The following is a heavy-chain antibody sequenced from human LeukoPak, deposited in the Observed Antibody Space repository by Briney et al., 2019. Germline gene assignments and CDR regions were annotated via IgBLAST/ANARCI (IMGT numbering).Heavy chain of an antibody. D-gene: IGHD6-13*01. CDR3: ARAVAAGFDY. Sequence: PGGSLRLSCAASGFMLSNYWMSWVRQAPGKGLEWVANIKQDGSEKYYVDSVKGRFTISRDNAKNSLYLQMNSLRAEDTAVYYCARAVAAGFDYWGQGTLVTVSS. V-gene: IGHV3-7*01. CDR2: IKQDGSEK. CDR1: GFMLSNYW. J-gene: IGHJ4*02.